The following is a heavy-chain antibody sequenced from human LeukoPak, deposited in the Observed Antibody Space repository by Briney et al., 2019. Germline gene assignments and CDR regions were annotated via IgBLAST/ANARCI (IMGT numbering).Heavy chain of an antibody. CDR1: GGSISSSSYY. Sequence: SETLSLTCTVSGGSISSSSYYWGWIRQPPGKGLEWIGSIYYSGNTHYNPSLKSRVTISIATSKNQFSLNLRSVTAADTAIYYCARDRMITGTDYWGQGTLVTVSS. V-gene: IGHV4-39*07. CDR2: IYYSGNT. CDR3: ARDRMITGTDY. J-gene: IGHJ4*02. D-gene: IGHD6-13*01.